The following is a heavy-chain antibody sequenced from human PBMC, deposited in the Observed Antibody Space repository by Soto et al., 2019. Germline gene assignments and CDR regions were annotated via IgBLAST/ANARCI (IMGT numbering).Heavy chain of an antibody. CDR2: IKSKSDGGTT. D-gene: IGHD4-17*01. V-gene: IGHV3-15*01. J-gene: IGHJ6*02. CDR3: TTNFYSDHGMDV. CDR1: GITFSKAW. Sequence: EVQLVESGGGLVKPGGSLRLSCAASGITFSKAWMNWVRQSPGKGLEWVGRIKSKSDGGTTAYAAPVKDRFTISRDDSKNTLCLQMNSLKTEDTAVYYCTTNFYSDHGMDVWGHGTTVTVSS.